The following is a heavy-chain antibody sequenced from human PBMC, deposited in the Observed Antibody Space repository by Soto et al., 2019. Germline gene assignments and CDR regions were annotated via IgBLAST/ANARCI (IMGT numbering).Heavy chain of an antibody. Sequence: ASVKVSCKVSGHSFTGHYMHWVRQAPGQGLEWMGWINPNSGDTNYARKFQGRVTMTRDTPIKTVYMELSSLRSDDTAVYYCARALIGFLDWLPDNYYYGMDVWGQGTTVTAP. J-gene: IGHJ6*02. D-gene: IGHD3-3*02. V-gene: IGHV1-2*02. CDR3: ARALIGFLDWLPDNYYYGMDV. CDR2: INPNSGDT. CDR1: GHSFTGHY.